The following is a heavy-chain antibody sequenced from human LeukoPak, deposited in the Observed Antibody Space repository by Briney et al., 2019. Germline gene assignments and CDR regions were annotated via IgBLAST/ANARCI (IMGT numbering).Heavy chain of an antibody. CDR3: VTEYWYRFDY. V-gene: IGHV3-7*01. CDR1: GFPFSRFA. Sequence: GGSLRLSCAASGFPFSRFAMTWVRQAPGKGLEWVATTDREGSDRGKEYTASVRGRFTISRDNGKNSVHLYMSNLGADDTAVYFCVTEYWYRFDYWGQGILVTVSS. D-gene: IGHD1-14*01. J-gene: IGHJ4*02. CDR2: TDREGSDRGK.